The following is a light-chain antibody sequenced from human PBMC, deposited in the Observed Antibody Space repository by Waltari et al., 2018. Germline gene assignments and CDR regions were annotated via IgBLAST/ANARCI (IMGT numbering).Light chain of an antibody. CDR2: DVF. CDR3: SSYTASPPHVV. Sequence: QSALTQPASVSGSPGQSISISCTGISSDVGGFNFVSWYQQHPGKAPKPMIYDVFNAPSGVSTRFSGSKSDNAASLAISGLQAEDEAVYYCSSYTASPPHVVFGGGTKVTVL. J-gene: IGLJ2*01. V-gene: IGLV2-14*03. CDR1: SSDVGGFNF.